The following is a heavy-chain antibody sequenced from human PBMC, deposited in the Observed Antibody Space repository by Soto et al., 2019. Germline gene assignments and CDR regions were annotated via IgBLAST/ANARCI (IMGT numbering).Heavy chain of an antibody. V-gene: IGHV2-5*02. CDR2: IYWDDDK. CDR1: GFSLSTSGVG. J-gene: IGHJ6*02. Sequence: SGPTLVNPTQTLTLTCTFSGFSLSTSGVGVGWIRQPPGKALEWLALIYWDDDKRYSPSLKSRLTITKDTSKNQVVLTMTNMDPVDTATYYCAHRRRSSRGYYYYGMDVWGQGTTVTVSS. D-gene: IGHD6-13*01. CDR3: AHRRRSSRGYYYYGMDV.